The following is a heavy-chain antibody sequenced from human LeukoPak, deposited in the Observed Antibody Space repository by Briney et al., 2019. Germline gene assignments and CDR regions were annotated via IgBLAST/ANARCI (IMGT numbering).Heavy chain of an antibody. V-gene: IGHV3-53*01. D-gene: IGHD5-24*01. CDR3: AKDRNAWPTNFDS. Sequence: PGGSLRLSCAASGFSVSSNYMSWVRQAPGKGLEWVSVIYTGGPTFYADSVKGRFTISRDNSKNTLYLRMNSLRAEDTAIYYCAKDRNAWPTNFDSWGQGTLVTVSA. CDR1: GFSVSSNY. CDR2: IYTGGPT. J-gene: IGHJ4*02.